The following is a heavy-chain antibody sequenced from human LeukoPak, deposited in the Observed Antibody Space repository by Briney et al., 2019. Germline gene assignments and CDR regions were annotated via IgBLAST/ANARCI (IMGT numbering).Heavy chain of an antibody. CDR2: IYPGDSDT. J-gene: IGHJ4*02. CDR3: ARAGYSNRWDGVDY. CDR1: GYTFTNYW. Sequence: AGESLRISCKGSGYTFTNYWIGWVRQMPGKGLEFMGIIYPGDSDTRYSPSFQGQVTISVDKSINTAYLQWSSLKASDSAMYYCARAGYSNRWDGVDYWGQGTLVTVSS. D-gene: IGHD2/OR15-2a*01. V-gene: IGHV5-51*01.